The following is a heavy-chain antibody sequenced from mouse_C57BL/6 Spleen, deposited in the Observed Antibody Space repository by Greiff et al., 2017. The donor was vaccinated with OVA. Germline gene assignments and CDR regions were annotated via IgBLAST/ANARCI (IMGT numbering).Heavy chain of an antibody. V-gene: IGHV1-82*01. CDR1: GYAFSSSW. CDR3: ARGRLPTVPHYYAMDY. D-gene: IGHD1-1*01. CDR2: IYPGDGDT. J-gene: IGHJ4*01. Sequence: QVQLQQSGPELVKPGASVKISCKASGYAFSSSWMNWVKQRPGKGLEWIGRIYPGDGDTNYNGKFKGKATLTADKSSSTAYMQLSSLTSDDSAVYFCARGRLPTVPHYYAMDYWGQGTSVTVSS.